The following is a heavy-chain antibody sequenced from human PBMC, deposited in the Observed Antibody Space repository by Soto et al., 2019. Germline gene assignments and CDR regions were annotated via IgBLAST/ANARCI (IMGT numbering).Heavy chain of an antibody. V-gene: IGHV3-23*01. CDR3: AKDGDRMTRTKPRDY. D-gene: IGHD7-27*01. CDR2: ISVSGDRT. CDR1: GFTFSSYA. J-gene: IGHJ4*02. Sequence: GGYLRVSCAASGFTFSSYAMCWVRQAPGKGLEWVSSISVSGDRTFYADSVKGRFTISRDNSRNTLHLQMNSLRAEDTALYYCAKDGDRMTRTKPRDYWGQ.